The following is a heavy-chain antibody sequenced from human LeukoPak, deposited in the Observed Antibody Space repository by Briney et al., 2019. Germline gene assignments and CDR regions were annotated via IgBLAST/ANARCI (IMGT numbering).Heavy chain of an antibody. CDR3: ARDVNGGYFDY. V-gene: IGHV3-7*01. CDR1: GFTFRNYW. J-gene: IGHJ4*02. Sequence: GGSLRLSCEASGFTFRNYWMSWVRRAQGKGPQWVANIDRDGDEKNYVDSVKGRFTISRDNAKNSVYPQMNSLRVDDMGVYFCARDVNGGYFDYWGQGILVTVSS. CDR2: IDRDGDEK. D-gene: IGHD4-23*01.